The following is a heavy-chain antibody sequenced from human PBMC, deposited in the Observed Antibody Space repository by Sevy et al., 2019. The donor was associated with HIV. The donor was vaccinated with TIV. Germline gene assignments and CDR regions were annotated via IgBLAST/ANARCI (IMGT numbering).Heavy chain of an antibody. CDR3: ARELTRLYGMDV. CDR1: GFTVSSNY. CDR2: IYSGGST. J-gene: IGHJ6*02. D-gene: IGHD3-16*01. V-gene: IGHV3-53*01. Sequence: GGSLRLSCAASGFTVSSNYMSWVRQAPGKGLEWVSVIYSGGSTYYEDSVKGRFTISRDNSKNTLYLQMNSLGAEDTAVYYCARELTRLYGMDVWGQGTTVTVSS.